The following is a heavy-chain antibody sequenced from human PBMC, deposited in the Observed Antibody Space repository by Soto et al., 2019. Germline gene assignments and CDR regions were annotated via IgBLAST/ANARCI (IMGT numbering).Heavy chain of an antibody. J-gene: IGHJ6*02. D-gene: IGHD3-3*01. Sequence: ASVKVSCRASGYTFTSYGISWVRQAPGQGLEWMGWISAYNGNTNYAQKLQGRVTMTTDTSTSTAYMELRSLRSDDTAVYYCARDLGSDYDFWSGYYPSPCYYYYGMDVWGQGTTVTVSS. CDR2: ISAYNGNT. V-gene: IGHV1-18*01. CDR3: ARDLGSDYDFWSGYYPSPCYYYYGMDV. CDR1: GYTFTSYG.